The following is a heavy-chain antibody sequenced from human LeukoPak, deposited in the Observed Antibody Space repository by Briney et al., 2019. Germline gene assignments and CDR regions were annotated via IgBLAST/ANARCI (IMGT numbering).Heavy chain of an antibody. CDR3: ARDFGVGSHEP. CDR2: IYYSGST. CDR1: GGSISSGDYY. Sequence: KPSETLSLTCTVSGGSISSGDYYWSWIRQPPGKGLEWIGYIYYSGSTNYNPSLKSRVTISVDTSKNQFSLKLSSVTAADTAVYYCARDFGVGSHEPWGQGTLVTVSS. D-gene: IGHD3-10*01. V-gene: IGHV4-61*08. J-gene: IGHJ5*02.